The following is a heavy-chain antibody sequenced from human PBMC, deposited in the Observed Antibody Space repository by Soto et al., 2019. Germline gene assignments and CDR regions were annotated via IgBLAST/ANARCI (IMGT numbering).Heavy chain of an antibody. J-gene: IGHJ4*02. CDR1: GFTFSSYA. CDR2: ISTSGGGT. CDR3: AKDPSPYCSSTSCYSFFDS. D-gene: IGHD2-2*01. V-gene: IGHV3-23*01. Sequence: PGGSLRLSCAASGFTFSSYAMSWVRQAPGKGLQWVSAISTSGGGTYYADSVKGRFTISRDNSKNTLYLQMTRLGVEDTALYFCAKDPSPYCSSTSCYSFFDSWGQGTLVTVSS.